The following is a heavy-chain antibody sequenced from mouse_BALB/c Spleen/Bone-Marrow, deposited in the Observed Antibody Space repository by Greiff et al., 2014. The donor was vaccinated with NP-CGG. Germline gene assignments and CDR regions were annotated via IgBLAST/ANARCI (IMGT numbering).Heavy chain of an antibody. CDR1: GYSFTGYY. CDR2: VNPNNGGT. J-gene: IGHJ3*01. V-gene: IGHV1-26*01. Sequence: EVKLVESGPDLVKPGASVKTSCKASGYSFTGYYMHWVEQSHGKSLEWIGRVNPNNGGTSYNQKFKGKAILTVDKSSSTAYMELRSLTSEDSAVYYCVLLRAWSAYWGQGTLVTVSA. CDR3: VLLRAWSAY. D-gene: IGHD1-1*01.